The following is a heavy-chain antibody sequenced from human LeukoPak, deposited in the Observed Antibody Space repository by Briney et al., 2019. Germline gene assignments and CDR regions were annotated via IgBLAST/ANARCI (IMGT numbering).Heavy chain of an antibody. Sequence: GASVKVSCKASGYTFTSYDINWVRQAPGQGPEWMGWMDPKSGNAGYAQKFQGRVIMTRDTSISTAYMELTSLRFEDTAVYYCAKFDGSSWFYLDYWGQGTLVSVSS. D-gene: IGHD6-13*01. CDR3: AKFDGSSWFYLDY. J-gene: IGHJ4*02. CDR1: GYTFTSYD. CDR2: MDPKSGNA. V-gene: IGHV1-8*01.